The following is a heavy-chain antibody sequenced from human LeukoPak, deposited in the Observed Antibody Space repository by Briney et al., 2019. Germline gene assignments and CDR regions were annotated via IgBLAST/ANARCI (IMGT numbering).Heavy chain of an antibody. V-gene: IGHV1-46*01. J-gene: IGHJ4*02. CDR1: GDTFTTYY. CDR3: ARDGLCRGTSCYDY. D-gene: IGHD2-2*01. CDR2: INPSGVST. Sequence: ASVKVSCKASGDTFTTYYIHWVRQAPGQGLEWMGMINPSGVSTSDAQKFQGRVTMTRDTSTSTVHMALSSLRSEDTAIYYCARDGLCRGTSCYDYWGQGTLVTVSS.